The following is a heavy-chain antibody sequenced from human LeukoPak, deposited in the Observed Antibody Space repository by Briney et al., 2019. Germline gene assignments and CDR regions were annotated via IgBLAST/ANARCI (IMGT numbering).Heavy chain of an antibody. Sequence: SETLSLTCTVSGGSISSYYWSWIRQPAGKGLEWIGRIYTSGSTIYNPSLKSLVTISVDTSKNQYSLKLSSVAAAATTVYYCARDFAGTHDYWGQGTLVTVSS. D-gene: IGHD1/OR15-1a*01. CDR2: IYTSGST. CDR1: GGSISSYY. J-gene: IGHJ4*02. CDR3: ARDFAGTHDY. V-gene: IGHV4-4*07.